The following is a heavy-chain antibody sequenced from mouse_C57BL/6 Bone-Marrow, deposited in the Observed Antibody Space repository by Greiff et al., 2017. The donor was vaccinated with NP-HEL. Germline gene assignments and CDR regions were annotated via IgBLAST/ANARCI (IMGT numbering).Heavy chain of an antibody. D-gene: IGHD2-5*01. Sequence: VQLQQPGAELVRPGSSVKLSCKASGYTFTSYWMHWVKQRPIQGLEWIGNIDPSDSETHYNQKFKDKATLTVDKSSSTAYMQLSSLTSEDSAVYYCARRDYSNYFADWGQGTLVTVSA. CDR1: GYTFTSYW. CDR2: IDPSDSET. CDR3: ARRDYSNYFAD. J-gene: IGHJ3*01. V-gene: IGHV1-52*01.